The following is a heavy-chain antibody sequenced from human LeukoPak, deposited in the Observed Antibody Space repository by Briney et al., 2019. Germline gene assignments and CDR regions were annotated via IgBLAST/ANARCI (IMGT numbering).Heavy chain of an antibody. CDR1: GFTFSSYA. Sequence: TGGSLRLSCAASGFTFSSYAMSWVRQAPGKGLEWVSATSGSGDGTFYADSVKGRFTISRDNSKNTLYLQMNSLRAEDTAIYYSAKLRDFFDSSGQFDYWGQGTLVTVSS. D-gene: IGHD3-22*01. CDR3: AKLRDFFDSSGQFDY. J-gene: IGHJ4*02. V-gene: IGHV3-23*01. CDR2: TSGSGDGT.